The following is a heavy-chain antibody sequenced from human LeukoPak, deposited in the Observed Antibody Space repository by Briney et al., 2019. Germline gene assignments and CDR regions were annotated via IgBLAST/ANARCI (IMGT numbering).Heavy chain of an antibody. Sequence: PGGSLRLSCAASGFTFSNIAMTWVRQAPGEGLEWVSAISGSGGSTYYADSVKGRFTISRDNSKNTLYVQMNSLRAEDTAVYYCAKFRGSTTYYYYYIDVWGKGTTVTVSS. CDR2: ISGSGGST. V-gene: IGHV3-23*01. CDR3: AKFRGSTTYYYYYIDV. CDR1: GFTFSNIA. J-gene: IGHJ6*03. D-gene: IGHD2-2*01.